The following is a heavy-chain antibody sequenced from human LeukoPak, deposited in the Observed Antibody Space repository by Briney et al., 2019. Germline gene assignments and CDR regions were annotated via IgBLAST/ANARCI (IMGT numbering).Heavy chain of an antibody. CDR2: INHSGST. CDR3: ARGRLEYCSGGSCCHQFDY. Sequence: PSETLSLTCAVYGGSFSGYYWSWIRQPPGKGLEWIGEINHSGSTNYNPSLKSRVTIPVDTSKNQFSLKLSSVTAADTAVYYCARGRLEYCSGGSCCHQFDYWGQGTLVTVSS. V-gene: IGHV4-34*01. CDR1: GGSFSGYY. J-gene: IGHJ4*02. D-gene: IGHD2-15*01.